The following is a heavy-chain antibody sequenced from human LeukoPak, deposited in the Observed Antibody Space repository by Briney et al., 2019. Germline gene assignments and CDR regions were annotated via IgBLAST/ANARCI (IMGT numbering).Heavy chain of an antibody. Sequence: PSRTLSLTCPLSGVSIGTPSWTCVRQPPGNGLEWVGPIHYRAGTTYNPSLKSRVTISVDTSKSQLSLNLSSVTAADTAVYYCARRLPDYFDSTGSYIDAFDIWGQGTMVTVSS. CDR2: IHYRAGT. J-gene: IGHJ3*02. D-gene: IGHD3-22*01. V-gene: IGHV4-59*08. CDR1: GVSIGTPS. CDR3: ARRLPDYFDSTGSYIDAFDI.